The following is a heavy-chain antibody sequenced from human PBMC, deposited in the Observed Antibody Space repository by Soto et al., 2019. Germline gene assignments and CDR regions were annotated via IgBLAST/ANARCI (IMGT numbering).Heavy chain of an antibody. D-gene: IGHD3-9*01. Sequence: QVQLVQSGAEVKKPWASVKVSCKASGYTFTSYDINWVRQATGQGLEWMGWMNPNSGNTGYAQKFQGTLTITRNTSISTAYMDLRSLRSEDTAVYYCARGDDILTGAFDYWGQGTLVTVSS. CDR2: MNPNSGNT. J-gene: IGHJ4*02. CDR3: ARGDDILTGAFDY. V-gene: IGHV1-8*01. CDR1: GYTFTSYD.